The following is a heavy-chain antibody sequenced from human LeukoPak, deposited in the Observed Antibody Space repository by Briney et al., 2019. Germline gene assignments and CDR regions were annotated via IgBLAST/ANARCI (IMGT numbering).Heavy chain of an antibody. J-gene: IGHJ4*02. Sequence: PGGSLRLSCAASGFTFSSYAMHWVRQAPGKGLEWVAVISYDGSNKYYADSVKGRFTISRDNSKNTLYLQMNSLRAEDTAVYYCARDPTVEMATISDYWGQGTLVTVSS. D-gene: IGHD5-24*01. CDR2: ISYDGSNK. V-gene: IGHV3-30-3*01. CDR3: ARDPTVEMATISDY. CDR1: GFTFSSYA.